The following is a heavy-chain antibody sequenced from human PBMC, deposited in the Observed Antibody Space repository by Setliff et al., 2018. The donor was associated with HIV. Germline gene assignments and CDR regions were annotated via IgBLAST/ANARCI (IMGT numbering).Heavy chain of an antibody. CDR2: IYYNEKT. Sequence: SETLSLPCTVSGGSITRTPYYWGWIRQPPGKGLEWIGSIYYNEKTSYSPSLKSRVTISIDTSKTQFPLNLTSVTAADSAVYYCASRVYYYDSNNFLREEGFDPWGKGTLVTVSS. D-gene: IGHD3-22*01. V-gene: IGHV4-39*01. J-gene: IGHJ5*02. CDR1: GGSITRTPYY. CDR3: ASRVYYYDSNNFLREEGFDP.